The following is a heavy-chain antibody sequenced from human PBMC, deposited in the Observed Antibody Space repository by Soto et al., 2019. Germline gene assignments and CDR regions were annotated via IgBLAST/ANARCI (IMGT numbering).Heavy chain of an antibody. CDR3: ARMASAGTLNWFDP. CDR1: GYTFISYD. V-gene: IGHV1-8*02. D-gene: IGHD6-13*01. CDR2: MNPGSGKT. Sequence: QVQLVQSGAEVKEPGASVRVSCKASGYTFISYDISWVRQATEQGFGWMGWMNPGSGKTGYANKFQGRVTMTRDASTSTAHLELSSLTSEDTAVYYCARMASAGTLNWFDPWGQGTLVTVSS. J-gene: IGHJ5*02.